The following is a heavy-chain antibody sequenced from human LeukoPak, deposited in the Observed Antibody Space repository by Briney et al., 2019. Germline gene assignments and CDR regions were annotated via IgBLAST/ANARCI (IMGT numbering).Heavy chain of an antibody. V-gene: IGHV3-21*01. CDR1: GFDFSTYS. D-gene: IGHD3-10*01. CDR2: ISSSNNYI. J-gene: IGHJ4*02. Sequence: GGSLRLSCTASGFDFSTYSMNWVRQAPGEGQEWVSSISSSNNYIYYADSVKGRFTISRDSAKNSLYLQMNNLRAEDTAVYYCARDWVDVPLELWGQGTLVTVSS. CDR3: ARDWVDVPLEL.